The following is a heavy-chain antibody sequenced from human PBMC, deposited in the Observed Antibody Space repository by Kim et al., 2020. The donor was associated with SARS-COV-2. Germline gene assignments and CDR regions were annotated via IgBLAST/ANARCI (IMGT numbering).Heavy chain of an antibody. CDR3: ASQFSRRYDSSGYYYSGSLDPYFQH. Sequence: SETLSLTCTVSGGSISSGGYYWSWIRQHPGKGLEWIGYIYYSGSTYYNPSLKSRVTISVDTSKNQFSLKLSSVTAADTAVYYCASQFSRRYDSSGYYYSGSLDPYFQHWGQGTLVTVSS. CDR2: IYYSGST. CDR1: GGSISSGGYY. J-gene: IGHJ1*01. V-gene: IGHV4-31*03. D-gene: IGHD3-22*01.